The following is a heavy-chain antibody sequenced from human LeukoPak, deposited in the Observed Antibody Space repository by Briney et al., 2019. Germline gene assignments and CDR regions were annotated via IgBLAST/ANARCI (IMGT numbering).Heavy chain of an antibody. CDR1: GFTFSSYS. D-gene: IGHD2-15*01. CDR2: ISSSSSYI. CDR3: ARDRDREGYCSGGSCYSYAFDI. Sequence: GGSLRLSCAASGFTFSSYSMNWVRQAPGKGLEWVSSISSSSSYIYYADSVKGRFTISRDNAKNSLYLQMNSLRAEDTAVYYWARDRDREGYCSGGSCYSYAFDIWGQGTMVTVSS. V-gene: IGHV3-21*01. J-gene: IGHJ3*02.